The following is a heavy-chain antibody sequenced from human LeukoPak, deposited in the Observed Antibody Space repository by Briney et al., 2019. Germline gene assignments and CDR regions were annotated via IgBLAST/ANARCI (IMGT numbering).Heavy chain of an antibody. CDR3: ARESRDYDILTGYYLGWFVY. D-gene: IGHD3-9*01. Sequence: PGGSLRLSCAASGLTFRSYAMSWVRQAPGKGLEWVSVIYSGGSTYYADSVKGRFTISRDNSKNTLYLQMNSLRAEDTAVYYCARESRDYDILTGYYLGWFVYWGQGTLVTVSS. J-gene: IGHJ4*02. CDR2: IYSGGST. CDR1: GLTFRSYA. V-gene: IGHV3-53*01.